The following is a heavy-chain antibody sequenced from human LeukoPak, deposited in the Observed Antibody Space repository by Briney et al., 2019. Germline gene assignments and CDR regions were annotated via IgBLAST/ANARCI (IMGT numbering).Heavy chain of an antibody. J-gene: IGHJ4*02. Sequence: GGSLRLSCAASGFTFSSYGMHWVRQAPGKGLEWVAFIRYDGSNKYYADSVKGRFTISRDNSKNTLYLQMNSLRAEDTAVYYCAKFYRSGYYLQDYWGQGTLVTVSS. CDR3: AKFYRSGYYLQDY. V-gene: IGHV3-30*02. CDR2: IRYDGSNK. D-gene: IGHD3-3*01. CDR1: GFTFSSYG.